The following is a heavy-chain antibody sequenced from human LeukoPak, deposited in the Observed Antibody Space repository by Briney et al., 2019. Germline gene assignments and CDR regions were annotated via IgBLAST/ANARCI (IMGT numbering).Heavy chain of an antibody. CDR3: AKDPSSSSHFPDY. J-gene: IGHJ4*02. D-gene: IGHD6-6*01. V-gene: IGHV3-53*05. CDR2: IYSGGST. Sequence: GGSLRLSCAASGFTVSSNYMSWVRQAPGKGLEWVSIIYSGGSTLYADSVKGRFTISRDNSKNTLYLQMNSLRAEDTAVYYCAKDPSSSSHFPDYWGQGTPVTVSS. CDR1: GFTVSSNY.